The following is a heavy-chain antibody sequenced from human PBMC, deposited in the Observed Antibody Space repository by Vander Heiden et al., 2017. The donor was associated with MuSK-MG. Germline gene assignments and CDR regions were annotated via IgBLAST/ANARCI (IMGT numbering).Heavy chain of an antibody. CDR3: ARSRKGHGSVVVPAAIMQGHYYFDY. J-gene: IGHJ4*02. CDR1: GGSFSGYY. V-gene: IGHV4-34*01. D-gene: IGHD2-2*01. Sequence: QVQLQQWGAGLLKPSETLSLTCAVYGGSFSGYYWRWIRQPPGKGLEWIGEINHSGSTNYNPSLKSRVTISVDTSKNQFSLKLSSVTAADTAVYYCARSRKGHGSVVVPAAIMQGHYYFDYWGQGTLVTVSS. CDR2: INHSGST.